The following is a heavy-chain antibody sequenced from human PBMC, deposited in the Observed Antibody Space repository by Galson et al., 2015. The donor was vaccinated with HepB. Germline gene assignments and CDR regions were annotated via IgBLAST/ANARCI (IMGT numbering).Heavy chain of an antibody. CDR2: ISTYNGDT. D-gene: IGHD2-15*01. CDR1: GYTFTSYG. V-gene: IGHV1-18*01. Sequence: SVKVSCKASGYTFTSYGINWVRQAPGQGLEWMGWISTYNGDTNYAQRFQDRVTVTTDTSTGTVHMDVRSLRSDDTAMYYCVRDGGSSWNHWGQGTLVIVSS. CDR3: VRDGGSSWNH. J-gene: IGHJ4*02.